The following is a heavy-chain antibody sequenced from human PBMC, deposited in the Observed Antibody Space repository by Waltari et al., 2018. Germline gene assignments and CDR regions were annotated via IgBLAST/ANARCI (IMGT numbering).Heavy chain of an antibody. V-gene: IGHV3-7*04. CDR1: GFIFSSYW. J-gene: IGHJ4*02. Sequence: EVQLVESGGGLVQPGGSLRLSCAASGFIFSSYWMSWVRQAPGKGVEWVANIKQDGSERYFVDSVKGRFTISRDNAKNSLYLQMNSLRAEDTAVYYCARGATWDYWGQGTLVTVSS. D-gene: IGHD1-26*01. CDR2: IKQDGSER. CDR3: ARGATWDY.